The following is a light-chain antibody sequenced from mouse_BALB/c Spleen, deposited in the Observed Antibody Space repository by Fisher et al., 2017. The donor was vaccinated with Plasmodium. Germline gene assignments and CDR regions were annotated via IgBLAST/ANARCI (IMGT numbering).Light chain of an antibody. CDR1: QSISNN. V-gene: IGKV5-43*01. CDR2: YTS. CDR3: QQSNSWPLT. J-gene: IGKJ5*01. Sequence: DIVLTQSPATLSVTPGDSVSLSCWASQSISNNLHWYQQKSHESPRLLINYTSQSISGIPSRFSGSGSGTDFTLSINNVETEDFGVYFCQQSNSWPLTFGAGTKLEL.